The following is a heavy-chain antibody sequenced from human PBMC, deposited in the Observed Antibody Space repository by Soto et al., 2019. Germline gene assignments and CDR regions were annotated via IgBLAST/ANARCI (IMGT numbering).Heavy chain of an antibody. CDR2: INHSGYT. D-gene: IGHD2-15*01. J-gene: IGHJ4*02. CDR3: ARLGFCSGDSRARDL. CDR1: GGSFRGYY. V-gene: IGHV4-34*01. Sequence: QVQLQQWGAGLLKPSETLSLTCAVYGGSFRGYYWSWIRQPPGKGLEWIAEINHSGYTNYNTSLKRRVTITVDPSKNRCYLKLRYVIAAGTAVYFCARLGFCSGDSRARDLWGQGTLVTVSS.